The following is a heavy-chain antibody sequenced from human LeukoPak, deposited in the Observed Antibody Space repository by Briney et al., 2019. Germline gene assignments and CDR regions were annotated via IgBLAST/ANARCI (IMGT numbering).Heavy chain of an antibody. Sequence: SETLSLTCTVSGYSISSGYYWGWIRQPPGKGLEWIGSIYHSGRTYYNPSLKSRVTISVETSKNQFSLKLSSLTAADTAVYYCARAIYYYDSSPMTARFDPWGQGTLVTVSS. CDR1: GYSISSGYY. CDR3: ARAIYYYDSSPMTARFDP. D-gene: IGHD3-22*01. CDR2: IYHSGRT. V-gene: IGHV4-38-2*02. J-gene: IGHJ5*02.